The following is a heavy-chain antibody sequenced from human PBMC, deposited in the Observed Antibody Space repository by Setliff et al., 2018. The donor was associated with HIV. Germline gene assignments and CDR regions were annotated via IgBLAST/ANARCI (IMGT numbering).Heavy chain of an antibody. D-gene: IGHD2-15*01. Sequence: ETPSLTCAVYGGSLTGYYWSWIRQPPGMGLEWIGEIHHGGATKYNPSVKSRVTISVDTSKNQFSLQLSSVTAADTAVYFSARHGGRYFDFWGPGTLVTVSS. CDR3: ARHGGRYFDF. CDR1: GGSLTGYY. CDR2: IHHGGAT. J-gene: IGHJ4*02. V-gene: IGHV4-34*01.